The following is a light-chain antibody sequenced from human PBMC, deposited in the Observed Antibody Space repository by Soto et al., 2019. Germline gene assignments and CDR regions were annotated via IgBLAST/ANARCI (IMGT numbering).Light chain of an antibody. CDR2: DNN. Sequence: QSVLTQPPSMSAAPGQKVTISCSGSNSNIGNNYVSWYQHFPGKHPHLPIYDNNQRPSGIPGRFSGSKSGTSASLDITGLQTGDEADYYCATWDTSLAALVFGGGTKLTVL. V-gene: IGLV1-51*01. J-gene: IGLJ2*01. CDR3: ATWDTSLAALV. CDR1: NSNIGNNY.